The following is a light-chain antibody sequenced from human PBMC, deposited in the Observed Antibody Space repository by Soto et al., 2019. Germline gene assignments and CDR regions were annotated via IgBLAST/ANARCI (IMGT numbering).Light chain of an antibody. V-gene: IGKV2-24*01. CDR3: NQTQKFPRA. CDR1: QSLVDSAGNTH. CDR2: QVS. Sequence: DIVMTQTPLSSPVTLGQPASISCRSSQSLVDSAGNTHLSWLQQRPGQPPRLLIYQVSNRFFGVPKKFGGKGAGKNFHLQTKRGEAGDCGLFFPNQTQKFPRAFGQGTKVE. J-gene: IGKJ1*01.